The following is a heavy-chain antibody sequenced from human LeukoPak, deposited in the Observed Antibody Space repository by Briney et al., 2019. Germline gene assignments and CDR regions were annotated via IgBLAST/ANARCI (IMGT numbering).Heavy chain of an antibody. CDR3: AAPGHGRCAYGPDY. Sequence: PGGSLRLSCAASGFTFSTYWMSWVRQAPGKGLEWVAHIKQDGSEKYYVDSVKGRFTISRDNAKNSLYLQMNSLRAEDTAVYYCAAPGHGRCAYGPDYWGQGTLVTVSS. J-gene: IGHJ4*02. CDR2: IKQDGSEK. D-gene: IGHD5-12*01. V-gene: IGHV3-7*01. CDR1: GFTFSTYW.